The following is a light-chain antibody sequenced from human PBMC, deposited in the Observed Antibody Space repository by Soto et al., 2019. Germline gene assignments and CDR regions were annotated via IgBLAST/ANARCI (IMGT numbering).Light chain of an antibody. CDR2: GNS. Sequence: QSALTPPPSVSGAPGQRVTISCTGSSSNIGAGYDVHWYQQLPGTAPKLLIYGNSNRPSGVPDRFSGSKSGTSASLAITGLQAEDEADYYCQSYDSSLSALVFGGGTKLTVL. CDR1: SSNIGAGYD. CDR3: QSYDSSLSALV. J-gene: IGLJ2*01. V-gene: IGLV1-40*01.